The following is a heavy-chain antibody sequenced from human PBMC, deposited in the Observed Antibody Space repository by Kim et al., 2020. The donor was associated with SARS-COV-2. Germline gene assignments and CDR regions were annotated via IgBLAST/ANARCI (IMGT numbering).Heavy chain of an antibody. CDR1: GFTFSDYY. CDR2: ISSSSSYT. Sequence: GGSLRLSCAASGFTFSDYYMSWIRQAPGKGLEWVSYISSSSSYTNYADSVKGRFTISRDNAKNSLYLQMNSLRAEDTAVYYCARLVGPQSSVVYYFDYWGQGTLVTVSS. J-gene: IGHJ4*02. CDR3: ARLVGPQSSVVYYFDY. V-gene: IGHV3-11*06. D-gene: IGHD2-15*01.